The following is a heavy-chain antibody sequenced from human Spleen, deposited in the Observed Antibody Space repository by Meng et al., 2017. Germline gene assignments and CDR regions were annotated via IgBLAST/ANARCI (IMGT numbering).Heavy chain of an antibody. CDR2: IKQDGRDK. CDR3: ARDRQGHFDF. J-gene: IGHJ4*02. V-gene: IGHV3-7*01. Sequence: GESLKISCAASGFTFSSYWMSWVRQVPGKGLEWVVNIKQDGRDKNYVESVKGRFTISRDNAKNSLYLQMNSLRADDTAVYYCARDRQGHFDFWGQGTLVTVSS. CDR1: GFTFSSYW.